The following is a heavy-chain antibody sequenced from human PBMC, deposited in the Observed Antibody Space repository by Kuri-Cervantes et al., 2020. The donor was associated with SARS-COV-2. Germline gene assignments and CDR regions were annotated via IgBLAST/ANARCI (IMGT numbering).Heavy chain of an antibody. V-gene: IGHV3-21*01. Sequence: GGSLRLSCAASGFTFSSYSMNWVRQAPGKGLEWVSSISSSSSYIYYADSVKGRFTISRDNAKNTLYLQMNSLRAEDTAVYYCARGVGSWYYYYYMDVWGKGTTATVSS. CDR1: GFTFSSYS. CDR2: ISSSSSYI. D-gene: IGHD6-13*01. J-gene: IGHJ6*03. CDR3: ARGVGSWYYYYYMDV.